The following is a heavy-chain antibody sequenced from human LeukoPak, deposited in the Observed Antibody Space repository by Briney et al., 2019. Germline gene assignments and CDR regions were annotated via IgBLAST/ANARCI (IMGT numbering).Heavy chain of an antibody. D-gene: IGHD1-26*01. CDR3: AGRSARYFDH. CDR1: GDSISSYY. Sequence: PSETLSLTCTVSGDSISSYYWNWIRQPPGEGLQWIGYIFYSGSTNYNASLRSRVAISVDTSKNQFSLRLTSVTAADTAVYYCAGRSARYFDHWGQGALVTVSS. J-gene: IGHJ4*02. CDR2: IFYSGST. V-gene: IGHV4-59*01.